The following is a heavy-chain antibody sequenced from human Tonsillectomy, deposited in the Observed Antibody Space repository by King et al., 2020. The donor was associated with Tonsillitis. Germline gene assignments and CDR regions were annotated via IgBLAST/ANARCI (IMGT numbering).Heavy chain of an antibody. V-gene: IGHV1-2*02. J-gene: IGHJ4*02. D-gene: IGHD4-17*01. CDR1: GYSFTDNF. Sequence: VQLVESGAEVKKPGASVKVSCKASGYSFTDNFIHWVRQAPGQGLEWMGWINPNTGGTNYEQKFQGSITMTRETSITTAYMELTRLTSDDTAVYFCATNYGDPIFDYWGQGTLVTVSS. CDR3: ATNYGDPIFDY. CDR2: INPNTGGT.